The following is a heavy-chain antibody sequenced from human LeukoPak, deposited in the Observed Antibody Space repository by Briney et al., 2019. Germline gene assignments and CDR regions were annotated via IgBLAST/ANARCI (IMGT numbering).Heavy chain of an antibody. CDR3: ARVNYRGVVPAAPQEIRNWFDP. CDR1: GGTFSSYA. V-gene: IGHV1-69*05. D-gene: IGHD2-2*01. CDR2: IIPIFGTA. J-gene: IGHJ5*02. Sequence: SVKVSCKASGGTFSSYAISWVRQAPGQGLEWMGGIIPIFGTANYAQKFQGRVTITTDESTSTAYMELSSLRSEDTAVYYCARVNYRGVVPAAPQEIRNWFDPWGQGTLVTVSS.